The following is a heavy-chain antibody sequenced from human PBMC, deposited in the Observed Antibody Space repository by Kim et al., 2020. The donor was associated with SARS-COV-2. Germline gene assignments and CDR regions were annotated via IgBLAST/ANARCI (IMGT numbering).Heavy chain of an antibody. V-gene: IGHV1-3*01. J-gene: IGHJ5*02. CDR3: ARGPLWFGELSVSWFDP. D-gene: IGHD3-10*01. CDR1: GYTFTSYA. CDR2: INAGNGNT. Sequence: ASVKVSCKASGYTFTSYAMHWVRQAPGQRLEWMGWINAGNGNTKYSQKFHGRVTITRDTSASTAYMELSSLRSEDTAVYYCARGPLWFGELSVSWFDPWGQGTLVTVSS.